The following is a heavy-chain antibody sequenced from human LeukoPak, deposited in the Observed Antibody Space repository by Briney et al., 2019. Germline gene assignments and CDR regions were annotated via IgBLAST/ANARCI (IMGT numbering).Heavy chain of an antibody. J-gene: IGHJ4*02. CDR3: ARAGPENFNWRYYIDF. CDR1: GDSINKYF. CDR2: ISHSGNT. V-gene: IGHV4-59*01. D-gene: IGHD1-1*01. Sequence: SETLSLTCTVSGDSINKYFWSWLRQSPGKGLEWIGYISHSGNTNYHPSLKSRVTISLDKSNNQFSLRLSSLTAADTAVYYCARAGPENFNWRYYIDFWGQGILVTVSS.